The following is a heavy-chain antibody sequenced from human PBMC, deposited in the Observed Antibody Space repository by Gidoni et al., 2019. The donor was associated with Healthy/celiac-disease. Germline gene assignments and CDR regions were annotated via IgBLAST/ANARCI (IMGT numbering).Heavy chain of an antibody. J-gene: IGHJ4*02. Sequence: EVQLLESGGGLVQPGVSLRLPCAASGFTFIRYAMSWVRQAPGKGLEWVSAISGSGGSTYYADSVKGRFTISRDNSKNTLYLQMNSLRAEDTAVYYCAKDAGRDGYSLFDYWGQGTLVTVSS. V-gene: IGHV3-23*01. CDR2: ISGSGGST. CDR3: AKDAGRDGYSLFDY. CDR1: GFTFIRYA. D-gene: IGHD5-18*01.